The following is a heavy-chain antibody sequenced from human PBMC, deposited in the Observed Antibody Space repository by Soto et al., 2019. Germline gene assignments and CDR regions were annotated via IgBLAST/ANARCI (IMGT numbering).Heavy chain of an antibody. V-gene: IGHV3-23*01. J-gene: IGHJ4*02. Sequence: GGSLRLSCAASGFTFSTYAMNWVRQAPGKGLEWISTISFSGDSTYYADSVKGRFTISRDNSKNTLYLQMNSLRAEDTAMYYCATRHLAYCSGGTCNPFDFWGQGALVTVSS. CDR3: ATRHLAYCSGGTCNPFDF. CDR1: GFTFSTYA. CDR2: ISFSGDST. D-gene: IGHD2-15*01.